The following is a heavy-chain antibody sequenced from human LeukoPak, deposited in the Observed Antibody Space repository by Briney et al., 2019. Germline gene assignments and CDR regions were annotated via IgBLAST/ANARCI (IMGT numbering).Heavy chain of an antibody. Sequence: GGSLRLFCAASGFALSSHWMTWVRQVAGRGPGWVANVNRDGSETYSLDSVKGRFTNSKDNAKNSLYLQMNGLRAEDTALYHCARNNGMDVWGQGTTVIVSS. J-gene: IGHJ6*02. CDR3: ARNNGMDV. V-gene: IGHV3-7*03. CDR2: VNRDGSET. CDR1: GFALSSHW.